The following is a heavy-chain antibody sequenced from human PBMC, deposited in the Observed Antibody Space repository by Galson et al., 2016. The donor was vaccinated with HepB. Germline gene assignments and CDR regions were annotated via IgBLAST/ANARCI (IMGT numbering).Heavy chain of an antibody. CDR2: ISYDGNNK. V-gene: IGHV3-30*18. CDR3: AKIADCSGGSCYRQDS. Sequence: SLRLSCAASGFTFSSYVMHWVRQAPGKGLEWVAVISYDGNNKYYADSVKGRFTISRDNSKNTLSLQMNSLRAEDTAVYYCAKIADCSGGSCYRQDSWGQGTLVTVSA. CDR1: GFTFSSYV. D-gene: IGHD2-15*01. J-gene: IGHJ4*02.